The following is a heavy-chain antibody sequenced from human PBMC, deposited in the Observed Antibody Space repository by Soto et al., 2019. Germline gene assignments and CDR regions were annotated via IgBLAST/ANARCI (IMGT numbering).Heavy chain of an antibody. CDR1: GFTCSSYA. J-gene: IGHJ5*02. Sequence: EVQLLESGGGLVQPGGSLRLSCAASGFTCSSYAMSWVRQAPGKGLEWVSAISGSGGSTYYADSVKGRFTISRDNSKNTLYLQMNSLRADDTAVYYCAKELTGSLYSSSSYSWFDPWGQGTLVTVSS. CDR2: ISGSGGST. D-gene: IGHD6-6*01. CDR3: AKELTGSLYSSSSYSWFDP. V-gene: IGHV3-23*01.